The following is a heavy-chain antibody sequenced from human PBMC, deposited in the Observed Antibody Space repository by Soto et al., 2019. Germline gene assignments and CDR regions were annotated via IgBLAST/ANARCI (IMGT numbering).Heavy chain of an antibody. J-gene: IGHJ5*02. V-gene: IGHV3-11*01. CDR2: ISSSGASI. CDR1: GFTFSDYY. Sequence: QVRLVESGGGVVKPGGSLRLSCTASGFTFSDYYMSWIRQAPGKGLECVSYISSSGASIYYTDSVEGRFTISRDNAKNSLYLQMNSLRVEDTAVYYCARYDVYGGTKHWFDPWGQGTLVTVSS. D-gene: IGHD4-17*01. CDR3: ARYDVYGGTKHWFDP.